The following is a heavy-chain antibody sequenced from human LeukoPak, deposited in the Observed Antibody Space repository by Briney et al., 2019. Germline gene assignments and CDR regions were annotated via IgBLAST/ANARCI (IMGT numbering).Heavy chain of an antibody. V-gene: IGHV1-2*02. Sequence: ASVKVSCKASGYTFTGYYMHWVRQAPGQGLEWMGWINPNSGGTNYAQKFQGRVTMNRDTSISTAYMELSRLRSDDTAVYYCARVAAGQWVVPAAYFDYWGQGTLVTVSS. J-gene: IGHJ4*02. CDR2: INPNSGGT. CDR3: ARVAAGQWVVPAAYFDY. CDR1: GYTFTGYY. D-gene: IGHD2-2*01.